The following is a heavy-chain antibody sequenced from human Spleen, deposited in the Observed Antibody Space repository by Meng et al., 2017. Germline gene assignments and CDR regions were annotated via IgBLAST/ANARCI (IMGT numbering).Heavy chain of an antibody. Sequence: ASVKVSCKASGYTFSAYYIHWVRQAPGQGLEWMGHINPNTGDTHYAPKLQGRVSMTRDTSISTAYVELSGLRSEDKAIYYCARDRDISLGKLFGDYWGQGTLVTVSS. CDR1: GYTFSAYY. V-gene: IGHV1-2*06. J-gene: IGHJ4*02. CDR2: INPNTGDT. CDR3: ARDRDISLGKLFGDY. D-gene: IGHD5-24*01.